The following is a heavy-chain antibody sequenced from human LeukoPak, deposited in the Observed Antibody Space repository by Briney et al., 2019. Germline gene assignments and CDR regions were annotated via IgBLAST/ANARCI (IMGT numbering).Heavy chain of an antibody. Sequence: GGSLRLSCTASGFTFRDYFMNWVRQAPGKGLEWVALISPDGGDTHYADSVNGRFTISRDNSNNTLYLQLNSLRVEDTAVYYCVRLPFYYIYGYLDYWGQGTLVTVSS. D-gene: IGHD5-18*01. J-gene: IGHJ4*02. CDR2: ISPDGGDT. CDR1: GFTFRDYF. V-gene: IGHV3-30-3*01. CDR3: VRLPFYYIYGYLDY.